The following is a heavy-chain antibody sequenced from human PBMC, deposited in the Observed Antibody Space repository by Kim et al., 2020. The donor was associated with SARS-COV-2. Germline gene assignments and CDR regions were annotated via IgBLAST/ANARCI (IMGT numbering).Heavy chain of an antibody. Sequence: ASVKVSCKTYGYTFKGFSIHWVRQAPGLGLEGVGRINPDTGAAVYAQKFQGRVTMSRDMSITTAYMEVTSLTSDDTAVYFCARNQLSVTGYYPDFWGQGT. D-gene: IGHD3-9*01. V-gene: IGHV1-2*06. CDR1: GYTFKGFS. CDR2: INPDTGAA. J-gene: IGHJ4*02. CDR3: ARNQLSVTGYYPDF.